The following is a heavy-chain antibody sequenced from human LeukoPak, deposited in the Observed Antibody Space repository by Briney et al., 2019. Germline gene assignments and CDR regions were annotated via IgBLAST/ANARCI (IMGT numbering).Heavy chain of an antibody. J-gene: IGHJ6*03. CDR2: ISGSGGST. CDR3: ARVLLYYDSSPFMDV. V-gene: IGHV3-23*01. CDR1: GFTFSSYG. D-gene: IGHD3-22*01. Sequence: AGGSLRLSCAASGFTFSSYGMSWVRQAPGKGLEWVSAISGSGGSTYYADSVKGRFTISRDNSKNTLYLQMNSLRAEDTAMYYCARVLLYYDSSPFMDVWGKGTTVTVSS.